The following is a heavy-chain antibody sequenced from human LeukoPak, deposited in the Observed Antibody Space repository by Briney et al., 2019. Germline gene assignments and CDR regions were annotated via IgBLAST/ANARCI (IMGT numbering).Heavy chain of an antibody. CDR2: IKSKTDGGTT. J-gene: IGHJ6*02. Sequence: PGGSLRLSCAASGFTFSNAWMSWVRQAPGKGLEWVGRIKSKTDGGTTDYAAPVKGRFTISRDDSKNTLSLQMNSLKTEVTAVYYCATHLTYHDFWSTGIYYYYYAMDVWGQGTT. CDR3: ATHLTYHDFWSTGIYYYYYAMDV. CDR1: GFTFSNAW. D-gene: IGHD3-3*01. V-gene: IGHV3-15*01.